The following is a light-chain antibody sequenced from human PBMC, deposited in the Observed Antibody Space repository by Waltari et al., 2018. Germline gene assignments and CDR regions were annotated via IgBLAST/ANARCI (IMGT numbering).Light chain of an antibody. CDR2: WAS. V-gene: IGKV4-1*01. Sequence: DIVMTQSPDSLAVSLGERATINCKSSQSLLYSSNNKNYLAWYQQKPGQPPKWLVYWASTRESGVPDRFSGSGSGTDFTLTISSLQAEDVAVYYCQQYYTTLYTFGQGTKLEIK. CDR1: QSLLYSSNNKNY. CDR3: QQYYTTLYT. J-gene: IGKJ2*01.